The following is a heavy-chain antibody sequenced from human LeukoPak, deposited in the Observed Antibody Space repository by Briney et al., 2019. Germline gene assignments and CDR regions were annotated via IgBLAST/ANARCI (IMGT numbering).Heavy chain of an antibody. V-gene: IGHV3-48*04. CDR2: ISSSGSTI. J-gene: IGHJ4*02. CDR3: ARDLGSSGYLDY. D-gene: IGHD3-22*01. Sequence: PGGSLRLSXAASGFTFSSYWMSWVRQAPGKGLEWVSYISSSGSTIYYADSVQGRFTISRDNAKNSLYLQMNSLRAEDTAVYYCARDLGSSGYLDYWGQGTLVTVSS. CDR1: GFTFSSYW.